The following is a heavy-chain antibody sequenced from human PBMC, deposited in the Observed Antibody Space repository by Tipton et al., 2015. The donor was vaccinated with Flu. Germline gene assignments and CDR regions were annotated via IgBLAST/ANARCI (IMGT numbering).Heavy chain of an antibody. J-gene: IGHJ4*02. CDR1: GFTFSNAW. Sequence: GSLRLSCAASGFTFSNAWMSWVRQAPGKGLEWVGRIRSKTDGGTTDYAAPVKGRFTISRDDSKTTLYLQMNSLTTEDTAVYYCSTKYPGVEVWGQGTLVTVSS. CDR3: STKYPGVEV. D-gene: IGHD3-22*01. V-gene: IGHV3-15*01. CDR2: IRSKTDGGTT.